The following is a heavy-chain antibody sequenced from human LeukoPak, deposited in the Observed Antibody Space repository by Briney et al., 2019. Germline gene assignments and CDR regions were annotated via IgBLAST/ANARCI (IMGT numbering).Heavy chain of an antibody. CDR1: GGTFSSYA. V-gene: IGHV1-69*04. Sequence: SVKVSCKASGGTFSSYAISWVRQAPGQGLEWMGRIIPILGIANHAQKFQGRVTITADKSTSTAYMELSSLRSEDTAVYYCARDRGIVGANFDYWGQGTLVTVSS. J-gene: IGHJ4*02. CDR3: ARDRGIVGANFDY. CDR2: IIPILGIA. D-gene: IGHD1-26*01.